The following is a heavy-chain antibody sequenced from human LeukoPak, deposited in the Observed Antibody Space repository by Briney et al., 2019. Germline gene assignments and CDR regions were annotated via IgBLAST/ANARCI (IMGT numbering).Heavy chain of an antibody. CDR3: AKIGQWEFMGYFYHYYYMDV. J-gene: IGHJ6*03. Sequence: PGGSVRLSCAASGFTFNEFATHWVRQSPGKGLEWVALVTADGRTEYYADSVRGRFTISRDNSKESLFLQMTSLRPEDTALYYCAKIGQWEFMGYFYHYYYMDVWGKGITVTVSS. V-gene: IGHV3-43*02. CDR1: GFTFNEFA. CDR2: VTADGRTE. D-gene: IGHD1-26*01.